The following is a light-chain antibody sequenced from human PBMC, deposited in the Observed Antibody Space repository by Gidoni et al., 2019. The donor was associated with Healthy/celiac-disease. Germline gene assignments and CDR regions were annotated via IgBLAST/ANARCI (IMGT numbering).Light chain of an antibody. CDR1: QDISNY. Sequence: DIQMTQSPSSLSASVGDRVTITCQASQDISNYLNWYQQKPGKAPKLLIYDASNLEKGVPSRFSGSGSGTDFTFTISSLQPEDIATYYCQQYDNLLALPFGGGTKVEIK. J-gene: IGKJ4*01. CDR2: DAS. CDR3: QQYDNLLALP. V-gene: IGKV1-33*01.